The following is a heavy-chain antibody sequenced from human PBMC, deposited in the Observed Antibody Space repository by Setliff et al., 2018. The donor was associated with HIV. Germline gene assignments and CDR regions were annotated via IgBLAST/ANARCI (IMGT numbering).Heavy chain of an antibody. J-gene: IGHJ4*02. V-gene: IGHV3-30*04. CDR1: GFTFSNYA. CDR2: MSYDGSNI. CDR3: ARDAKGGIDY. Sequence: LSLSCAASGFTFSNYAMHWVRQAPGKGLECVSLMSYDGSNIYYADSVKGRFTISRDNSKNTLYLQMNSLRVEDTATYYCARDAKGGIDYWGQGTLVTVSS. D-gene: IGHD3-16*01.